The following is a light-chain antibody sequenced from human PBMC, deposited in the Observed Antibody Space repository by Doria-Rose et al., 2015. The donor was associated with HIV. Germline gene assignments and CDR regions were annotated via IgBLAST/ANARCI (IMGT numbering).Light chain of an antibody. CDR2: DAS. CDR3: QQRGNWPSVT. V-gene: IGKV3-11*01. Sequence: TQSPATLSLSPGERATLSCRASQSVSSYLAWYQQKPGQAPRLLIYDASXRXTGIPARFSGSGSGTDFTLTISSLEPEDFAVYYCQQRGNWPSVTFGQGTRLEIK. CDR1: QSVSSY. J-gene: IGKJ5*01.